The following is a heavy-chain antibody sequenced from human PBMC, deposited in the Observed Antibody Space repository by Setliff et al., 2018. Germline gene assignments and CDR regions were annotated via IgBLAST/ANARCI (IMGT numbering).Heavy chain of an antibody. V-gene: IGHV1-46*01. CDR1: GYTFTNYH. J-gene: IGHJ4*02. CDR3: ASPSLELREDGLDY. D-gene: IGHD1-7*01. CDR2: INCTGGSA. Sequence: ASVKVSCKASGYTFTNYHMHWVRQAPGQGLEWMGVINCTGGSATYAQKFQGRVTMTRNTSISTAYMELSSLRSEDTAVYYCASPSLELREDGLDYWGQGTLVTVSS.